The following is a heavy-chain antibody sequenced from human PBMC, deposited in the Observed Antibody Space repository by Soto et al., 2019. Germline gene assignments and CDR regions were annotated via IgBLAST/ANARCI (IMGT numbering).Heavy chain of an antibody. J-gene: IGHJ6*02. CDR2: IYWDDDT. D-gene: IGHD2-21*02. CDR1: AFSLSTGGVG. Sequence: HITLKESGPTLVKPTQTLTLICAFSAFSLSTGGVGVGWIRQPPGKPREWLALIYWDDDTRYSPSLRSRLTISKATHKTKVVLTMTNMDPVDTATYYCIQSRCGGDCLQSYASYYRYGKDVWGQGTTVTVSS. CDR3: IQSRCGGDCLQSYASYYRYGKDV. V-gene: IGHV2-5*02.